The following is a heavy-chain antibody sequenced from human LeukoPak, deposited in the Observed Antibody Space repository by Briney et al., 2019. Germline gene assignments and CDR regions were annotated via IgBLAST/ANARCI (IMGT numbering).Heavy chain of an antibody. V-gene: IGHV4-59*08. CDR2: IYYSGST. CDR1: GGSISSYY. J-gene: IGHJ3*02. CDR3: ARRSGMPDHDAFDI. D-gene: IGHD2-2*01. Sequence: SETLSLTCTGSGGSISSYYWSWIRQPPGKGLEWIGYIYYSGSTNYNPSLKSRVTISVDTSKNQFSLKLSSVTAADTAVYYCARRSGMPDHDAFDIWGQGTMVTVSS.